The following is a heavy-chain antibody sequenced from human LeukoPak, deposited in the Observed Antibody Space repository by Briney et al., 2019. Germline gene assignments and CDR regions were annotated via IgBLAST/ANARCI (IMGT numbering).Heavy chain of an antibody. CDR1: GFTFSSYS. CDR2: IKQDGSEK. Sequence: GGSLRLSCAASGFTFSSYSMNWVRQAPGKGLEWVANIKQDGSEKYFVDSVKGRFTISRDNAKNSLYLQMNSLRAEDTAVYYCARLKYSGSYPADYWGQGSLVTVSS. J-gene: IGHJ4*02. V-gene: IGHV3-7*03. D-gene: IGHD1-26*01. CDR3: ARLKYSGSYPADY.